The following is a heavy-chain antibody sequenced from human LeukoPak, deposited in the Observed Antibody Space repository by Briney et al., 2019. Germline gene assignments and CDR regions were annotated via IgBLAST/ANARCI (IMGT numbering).Heavy chain of an antibody. CDR1: GDSITNYF. CDR3: ARESHYYGSTGRFDP. D-gene: IGHD3-10*01. CDR2: IYYTGNT. J-gene: IGHJ5*02. Sequence: PSETLSLICTVSGDSITNYFWSWIRQPPGKGLEWIGYIYYTGNTNYKPSLKSRVTMSVDTSTNQFSLRLRSVTAADTAVYYCARESHYYGSTGRFDPWGQGTLVTVSS. V-gene: IGHV4-59*01.